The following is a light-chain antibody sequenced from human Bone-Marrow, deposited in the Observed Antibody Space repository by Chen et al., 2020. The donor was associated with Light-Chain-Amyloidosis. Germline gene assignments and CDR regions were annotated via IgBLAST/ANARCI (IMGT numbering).Light chain of an antibody. J-gene: IGLJ2*01. CDR3: QPADSSGTYEGR. CDR2: RDT. V-gene: IGLV3-25*03. Sequence: SYELPQPPSVSVSPGQTARITCSGDDLPTKYAYWYQQKPGQAPVLVIHRDTERPSGISERFSGYSSGTTATLTMRGVQAEDEADYHCQPADSSGTYEGRFGGGTKLSVL. CDR1: DLPTKY.